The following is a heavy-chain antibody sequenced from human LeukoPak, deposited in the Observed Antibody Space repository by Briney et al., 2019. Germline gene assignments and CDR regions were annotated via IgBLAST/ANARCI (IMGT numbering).Heavy chain of an antibody. D-gene: IGHD1-26*01. Sequence: SSQTLSLTCAISGDRVSSNSAAWNWIRQSPSRGLEWLGRTYYRSKWYNDYAVSVKSRITINPDTSKNQFSLQLNSVTHEDTAVYYCARGSGSYFGDWFDPWGQGTLVTVSS. J-gene: IGHJ5*02. CDR3: ARGSGSYFGDWFDP. V-gene: IGHV6-1*01. CDR1: GDRVSSNSAA. CDR2: TYYRSKWYN.